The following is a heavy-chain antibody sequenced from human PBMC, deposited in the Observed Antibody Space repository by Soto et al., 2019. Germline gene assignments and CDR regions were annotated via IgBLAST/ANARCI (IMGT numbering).Heavy chain of an antibody. CDR3: AKDQRGYYDSSGSLESGGFDY. J-gene: IGHJ4*02. CDR2: ISWDGGST. CDR1: GFTFDDYT. D-gene: IGHD3-22*01. V-gene: IGHV3-43*01. Sequence: GGSLRLSCAASGFTFDDYTMHWVRQAPGKGLEWVYLISWDGGSTYYAESVKGRFTISRENSKNSLYLQMNSLRTEDTALYYCAKDQRGYYDSSGSLESGGFDYWGQRTLVTVSS.